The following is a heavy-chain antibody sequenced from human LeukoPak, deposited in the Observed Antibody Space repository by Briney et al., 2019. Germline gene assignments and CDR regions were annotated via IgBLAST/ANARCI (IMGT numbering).Heavy chain of an antibody. CDR1: GFTFSSYA. CDR2: ISYDGSNK. Sequence: GRSLRLSCAASGFTFSSYAMHWVRQAPGKGLEWVAVISYDGSNKYYADSVKGRFTISRDNSKNTLYLQMNSLRAEDTAVYYCAGKGIAAAGPPTISFLPYYYGMDVWGQGTTVTVSS. CDR3: AGKGIAAAGPPTISFLPYYYGMDV. D-gene: IGHD6-13*01. V-gene: IGHV3-30-3*01. J-gene: IGHJ6*02.